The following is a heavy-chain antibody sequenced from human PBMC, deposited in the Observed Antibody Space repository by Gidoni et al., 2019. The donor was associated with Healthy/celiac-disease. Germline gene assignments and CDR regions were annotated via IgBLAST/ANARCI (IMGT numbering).Heavy chain of an antibody. Sequence: QMQLVQSGPEVKKPGTSVKVSCKASGFTFTSSAVQWVRQARGQRLEWIGWIVVGSGNTNYAQKFQERVTITRDMSTSTAYMELSSLRSEDTAVYYCAADRYGSSGYLAFDYWGQGTLVTVSS. CDR1: GFTFTSSA. V-gene: IGHV1-58*01. CDR3: AADRYGSSGYLAFDY. D-gene: IGHD3-22*01. J-gene: IGHJ4*02. CDR2: IVVGSGNT.